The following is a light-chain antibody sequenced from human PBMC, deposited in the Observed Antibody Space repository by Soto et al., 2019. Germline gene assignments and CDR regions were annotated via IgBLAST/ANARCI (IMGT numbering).Light chain of an antibody. CDR1: SSDVGGYNY. CDR2: DVS. CDR3: SSYTSSSTPTPV. Sequence: QSALTQPASVSGSPGQSITISCTGTSSDVGGYNYVSWYQQHPGKAPKLMIYDVSNRPSGVSNRFSGSKSGNTASLTISGLQAEDEADYYCSSYTSSSTPTPVFGGGTKLTVL. J-gene: IGLJ2*01. V-gene: IGLV2-14*01.